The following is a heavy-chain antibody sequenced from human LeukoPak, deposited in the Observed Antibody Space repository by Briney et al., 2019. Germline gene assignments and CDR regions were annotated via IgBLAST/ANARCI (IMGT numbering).Heavy chain of an antibody. Sequence: SVKVSCKASGGTFSSYAISWVRQAPGQGLEWMGGIIPIFGTANYAQKFQGRVTITADESTSTAYMELSSLRSEDTAVYYCARVRHCSSTSCSSYYFDYWGQGTLVTVSS. CDR1: GGTFSSYA. D-gene: IGHD2-2*01. J-gene: IGHJ4*02. CDR3: ARVRHCSSTSCSSYYFDY. V-gene: IGHV1-69*13. CDR2: IIPIFGTA.